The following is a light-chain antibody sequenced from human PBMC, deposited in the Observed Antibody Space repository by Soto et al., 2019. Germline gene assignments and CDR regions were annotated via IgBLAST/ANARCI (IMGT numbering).Light chain of an antibody. J-gene: IGKJ4*01. Sequence: ESVLTQAPATLSLSPGVRATLSCKASQSVSSYLAWYQQKPGQAPRLLIYDASNRATGIPARFSGSGSGTDFTLTISSLEPEDFAVYYCQQRSNWPLTFGGGTKVDIK. CDR1: QSVSSY. CDR2: DAS. V-gene: IGKV3-11*01. CDR3: QQRSNWPLT.